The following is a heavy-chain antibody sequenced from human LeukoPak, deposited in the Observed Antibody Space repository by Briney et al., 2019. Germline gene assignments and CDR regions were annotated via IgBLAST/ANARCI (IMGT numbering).Heavy chain of an antibody. D-gene: IGHD3-22*01. CDR3: ARRDRSGYYYFDY. CDR2: IYPGDSDT. J-gene: IGHJ4*02. CDR1: GYSFSTYW. Sequence: GESLKISCKGSGYSFSTYWIGWVRQMPGKGLEWMGIIYPGDSDTRYSPPFQGQVTISADKSISTAYLQWSSLKASDTAMYYCARRDRSGYYYFDYWGQGTLATVSS. V-gene: IGHV5-51*01.